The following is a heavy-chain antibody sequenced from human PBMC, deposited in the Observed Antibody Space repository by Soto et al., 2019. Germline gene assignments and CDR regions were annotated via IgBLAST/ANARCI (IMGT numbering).Heavy chain of an antibody. CDR2: IYYSGST. V-gene: IGHV4-61*08. Sequence: SETLSLTCTVSGGSISSGDYYWSWIRQPPGKGLEWIGYIYYSGSTNYNPSLKSRVTISVDTSKNQFSLKLSSVTAADTAVYYCARCLGSTGYGMDVWGQGTTVTVSS. CDR1: GGSISSGDYY. D-gene: IGHD1-1*01. J-gene: IGHJ6*02. CDR3: ARCLGSTGYGMDV.